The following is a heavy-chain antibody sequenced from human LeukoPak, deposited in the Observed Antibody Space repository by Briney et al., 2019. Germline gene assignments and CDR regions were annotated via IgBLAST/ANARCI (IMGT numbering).Heavy chain of an antibody. CDR1: GYTFTSYW. D-gene: IGHD2-2*01. J-gene: IGHJ3*02. V-gene: IGHV5-51*01. CDR3: VRQSGSSTSTWDDAFDI. CDR2: IYPGDSDT. Sequence: PGESLKISCKGSGYTFTSYWIGWVRQMPGKGLEWMGIIYPGDSDTRYSPSFQGQVTVSADKSISTAYLQWSGLKASDTAMYYCVRQSGSSTSTWDDAFDIWGQGTMVTVSS.